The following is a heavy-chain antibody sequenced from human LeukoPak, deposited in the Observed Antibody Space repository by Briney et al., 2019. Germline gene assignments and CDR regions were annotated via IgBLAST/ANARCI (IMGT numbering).Heavy chain of an antibody. CDR2: IYTSGST. Sequence: SETLSLTCTVSGGSMSNYYWSWIRQPAGMGLEWIGRIYTSGSTNYNPSLKSRVTMSIDTSKNQFSLKLSSVTAADTAVYFCARDESEFDYWGQGTLVTVSS. V-gene: IGHV4-4*07. J-gene: IGHJ4*02. CDR1: GGSMSNYY. CDR3: ARDESEFDY.